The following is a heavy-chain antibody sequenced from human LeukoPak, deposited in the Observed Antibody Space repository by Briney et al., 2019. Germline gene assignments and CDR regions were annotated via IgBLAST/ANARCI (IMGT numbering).Heavy chain of an antibody. CDR1: GGTFSSYA. CDR3: ARDGYGYFDY. CDR2: IIPILGIA. D-gene: IGHD5-18*01. J-gene: IGHJ4*02. V-gene: IGHV1-69*04. Sequence: GASVKVSCKASGGTFSSYAISWVRQAPGQGLEWMGRIIPILGIANYAQKFQGRVTITADKSTSTAYMELSSLRSEDMAVYYCARDGYGYFDYWGQGTLVTVSS.